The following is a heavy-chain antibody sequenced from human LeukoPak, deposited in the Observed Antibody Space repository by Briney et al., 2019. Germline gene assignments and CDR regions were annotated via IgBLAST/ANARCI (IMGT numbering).Heavy chain of an antibody. CDR3: ARDGVYMTAPKSII. J-gene: IGHJ4*02. CDR1: GYTFTSYG. CDR2: ISAYNGNT. V-gene: IGHV1-18*01. D-gene: IGHD5/OR15-5a*01. Sequence: ASVKVSCRASGYTFTSYGISWVRQAPGQGLEWMGWISAYNGNTNYAQKLQGRVTMTTDTSTSTAYMELRSLRSDDTAVYYCARDGVYMTAPKSIIWGQGTLVTVSS.